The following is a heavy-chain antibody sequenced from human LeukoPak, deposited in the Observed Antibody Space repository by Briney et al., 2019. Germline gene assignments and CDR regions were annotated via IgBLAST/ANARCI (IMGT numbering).Heavy chain of an antibody. V-gene: IGHV1-69*13. CDR3: AGGDVDTAMVFDY. CDR2: IIPIFGTA. CDR1: GYTFTSYY. Sequence: GASVKVSCKASGYTFTSYYMHWVRQAPGQGLAWMGGIIPIFGTANYAQKFQGRVTITADESTSTAYMELSSLRSEDTAVYYCAGGDVDTAMVFDYWGQGTLVTVSS. D-gene: IGHD5-18*01. J-gene: IGHJ4*02.